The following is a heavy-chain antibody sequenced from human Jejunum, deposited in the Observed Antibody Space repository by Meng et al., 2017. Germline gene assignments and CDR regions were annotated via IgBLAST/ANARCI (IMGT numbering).Heavy chain of an antibody. V-gene: IGHV3-23*01. J-gene: IGHJ4*02. CDR3: AKQLCTTGDCCGFDY. CDR2: INPCGDSP. D-gene: IGHD2-21*01. Sequence: GESLKISCAASGFTFSSYAVNWVRQAPGKGLEWVSGINPCGDSPIYADSVKGRFTVSRDNSNNIVYLQMNSLRAEDTAIYYCAKQLCTTGDCCGFDYWGQGTLVTVSS. CDR1: GFTFSSYA.